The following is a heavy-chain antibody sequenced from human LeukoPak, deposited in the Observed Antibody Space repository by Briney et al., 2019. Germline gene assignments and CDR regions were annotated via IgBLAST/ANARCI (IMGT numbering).Heavy chain of an antibody. CDR2: IYYSGST. Sequence: SETLSLTCTVSGGSISSYYWSWIRQPPGKGLEWIGYIYYSGSTNYSPSLKSRVTISVDTSKNQFSLKLSSVTAADTAVYYCARNTRYCSGGSCYGSYFDYWGQGTLVTVSS. J-gene: IGHJ4*02. V-gene: IGHV4-59*01. CDR3: ARNTRYCSGGSCYGSYFDY. D-gene: IGHD2-15*01. CDR1: GGSISSYY.